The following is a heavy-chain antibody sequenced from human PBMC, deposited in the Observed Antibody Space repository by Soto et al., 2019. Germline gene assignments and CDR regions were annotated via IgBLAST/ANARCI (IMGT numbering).Heavy chain of an antibody. CDR1: GYSFTSYW. Sequence: GESLKISCKGSGYSFTSYWIGWVRQMPGKGLEWMGIIYPGDSDTRYSPSFQGQVTISADKSISTAYLQWSSLKASDTAMYYCARPVWFGDFALDAFDIWGQGTMVTVSS. V-gene: IGHV5-51*01. D-gene: IGHD3-10*01. CDR3: ARPVWFGDFALDAFDI. J-gene: IGHJ3*02. CDR2: IYPGDSDT.